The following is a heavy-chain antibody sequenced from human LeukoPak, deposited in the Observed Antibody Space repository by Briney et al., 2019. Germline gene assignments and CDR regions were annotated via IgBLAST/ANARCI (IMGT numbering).Heavy chain of an antibody. CDR3: ARKGAMTYALDI. V-gene: IGHV3-13*01. CDR1: GFTFSSYD. D-gene: IGHD2-2*01. CDR2: IGTAGDT. J-gene: IGHJ3*02. Sequence: GRSLRLSCAASGFTFSSYDMHWVRQATGKGLEWVSAIGTAGDTYYPGSVKGRFTISRENAKNSLYLQMNSLRAGDTAVYYCARKGAMTYALDIWGQGTMVTVSS.